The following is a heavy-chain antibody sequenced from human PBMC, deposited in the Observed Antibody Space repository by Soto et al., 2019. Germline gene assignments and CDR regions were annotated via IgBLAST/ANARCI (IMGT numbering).Heavy chain of an antibody. V-gene: IGHV1-69*05. CDR2: IIPIFGTA. CDR1: GGTFSSYA. D-gene: IGHD6-19*01. Sequence: SVKVSCKASGGTFSSYAISWVRQAPGQGLEWMGGIIPIFGTASYAQKFQGRVTMTRDTSTSTVYMELSSLRSEDTAVYYCARSIAVESYYYMDVWGKGTTVTVSS. CDR3: ARSIAVESYYYMDV. J-gene: IGHJ6*03.